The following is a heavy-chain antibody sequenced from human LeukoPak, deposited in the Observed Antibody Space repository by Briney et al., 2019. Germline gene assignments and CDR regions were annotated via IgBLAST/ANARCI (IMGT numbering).Heavy chain of an antibody. CDR2: IYSGGST. CDR3: ASTPAGGYSYGHGY. V-gene: IGHV3-53*01. CDR1: GFTVSSNY. J-gene: IGHJ4*02. D-gene: IGHD5-18*01. Sequence: PGGSLRLSCAASGFTVSSNYMSWVRQAPGKGLEWVSVIYSGGSTYYADSVKGRFTISRDNSKNTLYLQMNSLRAEDTAVYYCASTPAGGYSYGHGYWGQGTLVTVSS.